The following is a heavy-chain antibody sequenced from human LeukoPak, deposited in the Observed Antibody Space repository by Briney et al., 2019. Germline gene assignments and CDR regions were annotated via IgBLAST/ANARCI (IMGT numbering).Heavy chain of an antibody. CDR3: ARDGVVGVTGFGSY. D-gene: IGHD1-26*01. Sequence: PGGSLRLSCAASGFTFSSYAMTWVRQAPGKGLEWVSGISGSGGSPHYADSAKGRFTISRDNSKNTLYLQMDSLRAEDTAVYYCARDGVVGVTGFGSYWGQGTLVTVSS. CDR1: GFTFSSYA. J-gene: IGHJ4*02. V-gene: IGHV3-23*01. CDR2: ISGSGGSP.